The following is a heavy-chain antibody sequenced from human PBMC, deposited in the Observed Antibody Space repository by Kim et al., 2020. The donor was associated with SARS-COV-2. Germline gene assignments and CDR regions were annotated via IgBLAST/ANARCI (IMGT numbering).Heavy chain of an antibody. CDR1: GYTFTSYD. CDR3: ARTGIAARHYWNYYYMDV. J-gene: IGHJ6*03. CDR2: MNPNSGNT. Sequence: ASVKVSCKASGYTFTSYDINWVRQATGQGLEWMGWMNPNSGNTGYAQKFQGRVTMTRNTSISTAYMELSSLRSEDTAVYYCARTGIAARHYWNYYYMDVWGKGTTVTVSS. V-gene: IGHV1-8*01. D-gene: IGHD6-6*01.